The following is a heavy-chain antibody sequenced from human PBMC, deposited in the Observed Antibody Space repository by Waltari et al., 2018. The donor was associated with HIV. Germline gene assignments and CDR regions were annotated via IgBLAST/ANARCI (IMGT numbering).Heavy chain of an antibody. V-gene: IGHV4-59*01. CDR2: IYYTGHT. CDR1: GGAIPSSF. D-gene: IGHD2-21*02. Sequence: QVQLQESGPGLVKPSETLSLTCPVSGGAIPSSFGTWIRQPPGKGLEWIGYIYYTGHTDYNPSLKSRVTMSVDASKNQFSLYLNSVTAADTAVYFCARGRQSDWAGELDPWGQGILVTISS. J-gene: IGHJ5*02. CDR3: ARGRQSDWAGELDP.